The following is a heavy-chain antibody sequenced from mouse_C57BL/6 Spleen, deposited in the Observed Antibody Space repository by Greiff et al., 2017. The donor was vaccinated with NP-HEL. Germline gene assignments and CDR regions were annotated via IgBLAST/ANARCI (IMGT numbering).Heavy chain of an antibody. V-gene: IGHV2-9-1*01. Sequence: VQGVESGPGLVAPSQSLSITCTVSGFSLTSYAISWVRQPPGKGLEWLGVIWTGGGTNYNSDLKSRLSINKDNSKIQVFLKMNSLQTDDTARYYCSRSPLLRPLDYWGQGTTLTVSS. CDR2: IWTGGGT. J-gene: IGHJ2*01. CDR3: SRSPLLRPLDY. D-gene: IGHD1-2*01. CDR1: GFSLTSYA.